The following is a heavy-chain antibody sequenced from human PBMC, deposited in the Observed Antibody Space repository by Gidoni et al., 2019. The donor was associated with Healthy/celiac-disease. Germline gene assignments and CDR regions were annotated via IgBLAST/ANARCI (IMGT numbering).Heavy chain of an antibody. D-gene: IGHD6-19*01. CDR1: GFPVSSNY. Sequence: EVQLVESGGGLVQPGGSLRLSCAASGFPVSSNYMSWVRQAPGKGLEWVSVIYSGGSTYYADSVKGRFTISRDNSKNTLYLQMNSLRAEDTAVYYCARGEGYSSGWWTFDYWGQGTLVTVSS. V-gene: IGHV3-66*01. CDR3: ARGEGYSSGWWTFDY. CDR2: IYSGGST. J-gene: IGHJ4*02.